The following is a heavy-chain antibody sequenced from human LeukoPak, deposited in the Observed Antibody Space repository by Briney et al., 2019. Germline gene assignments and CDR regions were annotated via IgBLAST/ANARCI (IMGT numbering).Heavy chain of an antibody. CDR3: ARVYYSSSYDYWYFDL. CDR2: IYYSGST. V-gene: IGHV4-59*01. J-gene: IGHJ2*01. D-gene: IGHD6-13*01. Sequence: SETLSLTCTVSGGSISNYYWSWIRQPPGRGLEWIGYIYYSGSTNYNPSLKGRVTISVDTSKNLFSLKLSSVTAADTAVYYCARVYYSSSYDYWYFDLWGRGTLVTVSS. CDR1: GGSISNYY.